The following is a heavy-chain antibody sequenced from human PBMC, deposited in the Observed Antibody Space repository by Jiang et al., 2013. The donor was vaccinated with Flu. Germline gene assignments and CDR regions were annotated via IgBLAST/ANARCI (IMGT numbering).Heavy chain of an antibody. CDR1: GFTFSTYS. Sequence: VQLVESGGGVVQPGTSLRLSCAASGFTFSTYSMHWVRQASGKGLEWVAVISYDGLNKYYADSVKGRFTISRDNSKNTLYLQMNSLRVEDTALYHCAKAPSHTGGFYGMDVWGQGTTVTVSS. CDR3: AKAPSHTGGFYGMDV. D-gene: IGHD3-16*01. CDR2: ISYDGLNK. J-gene: IGHJ6*02. V-gene: IGHV3-30*18.